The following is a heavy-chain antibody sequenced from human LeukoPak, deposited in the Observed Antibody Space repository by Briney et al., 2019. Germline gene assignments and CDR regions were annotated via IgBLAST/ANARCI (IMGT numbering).Heavy chain of an antibody. CDR3: ARRYCSGGSCYSERGAFDI. CDR2: VSSSSYYI. D-gene: IGHD2-15*01. Sequence: PGGSLRLSCLGSGFTFSSHDMDWVRQAPGKGLEWVSSVSSSSYYIYYADSVKGRFTISRDNAQNSVYLQMNSLRAEDTAVYYCARRYCSGGSCYSERGAFDIWGQGTMVTVSS. CDR1: GFTFSSHD. V-gene: IGHV3-21*04. J-gene: IGHJ3*02.